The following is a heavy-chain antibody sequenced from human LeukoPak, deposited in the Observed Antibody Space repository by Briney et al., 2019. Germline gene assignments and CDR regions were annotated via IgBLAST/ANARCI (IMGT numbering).Heavy chain of an antibody. Sequence: SVKVSCKASGGTFSSYAISWVRQAPGQGLEWMGRIIPILGIANYAQKFQGRVTITADKSTSTAYMELSSLRSEDTAVYYCARDKYDFWSGYPDHWFDPWGQGTLVTVS. J-gene: IGHJ5*02. V-gene: IGHV1-69*04. D-gene: IGHD3-3*01. CDR2: IIPILGIA. CDR1: GGTFSSYA. CDR3: ARDKYDFWSGYPDHWFDP.